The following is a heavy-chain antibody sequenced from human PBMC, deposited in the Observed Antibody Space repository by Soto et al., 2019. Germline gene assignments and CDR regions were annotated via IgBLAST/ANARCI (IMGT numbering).Heavy chain of an antibody. CDR2: IWYDGSNK. CDR3: ASADDSSGYYSYFDY. V-gene: IGHV3-33*01. D-gene: IGHD3-22*01. Sequence: GGSLRLSCAASGFTFSSYGMRWVRQAPGKGLEWVAVIWYDGSNKYYADSVKGRFTISRDNSKNTLYLQMNSLRAEDTAVYYCASADDSSGYYSYFDYWGQGTLVTVSS. CDR1: GFTFSSYG. J-gene: IGHJ4*02.